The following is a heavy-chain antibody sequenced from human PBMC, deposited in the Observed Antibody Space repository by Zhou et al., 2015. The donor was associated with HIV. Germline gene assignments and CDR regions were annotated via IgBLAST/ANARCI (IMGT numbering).Heavy chain of an antibody. D-gene: IGHD3-22*01. CDR1: GGTFSSYA. CDR2: IIPIFGTA. CDR3: VRLLGDTSGYPDAFDL. J-gene: IGHJ3*01. V-gene: IGHV1-69*06. Sequence: QVQLVQSGAEVKKPGSSVKVSCKASGGTFSSYAISWVRQAPGQGLEWMGGIIPIFGTADYVQKFQDRVTITADKSTSTVYMELSSLRSEDTAVYYCVRLLGDTSGYPDAFDLWGQGTTVTVSS.